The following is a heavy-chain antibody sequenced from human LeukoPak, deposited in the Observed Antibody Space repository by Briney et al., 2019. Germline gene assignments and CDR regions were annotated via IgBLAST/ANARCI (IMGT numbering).Heavy chain of an antibody. D-gene: IGHD6-19*01. Sequence: PGGSLRLSCAASGFTFSSYAMHWVRQAPGKGLESVSAISSNGGSTYYANSVKGRFTISRDNSKNTLYLQMGSLRAEDMAVYYCARRKQQWLVQDYWGQGTLVIVSS. CDR3: ARRKQQWLVQDY. J-gene: IGHJ4*02. CDR2: ISSNGGST. CDR1: GFTFSSYA. V-gene: IGHV3-64*01.